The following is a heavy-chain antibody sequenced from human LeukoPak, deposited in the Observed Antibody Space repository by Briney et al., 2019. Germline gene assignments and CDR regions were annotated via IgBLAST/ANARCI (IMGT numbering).Heavy chain of an antibody. CDR2: IYHSGRS. Sequence: SETLSLTCNVSGASISDHYWTWIRQPPGKGLEWLAYIYHSGRSNLNPSLKSRLTISMDTSKNQFSLRLSSVTAADTAVYYCARGSNWLDSWGQGTLVTVSS. CDR1: GASISDHY. J-gene: IGHJ5*01. V-gene: IGHV4-59*11. CDR3: ARGSNWLDS.